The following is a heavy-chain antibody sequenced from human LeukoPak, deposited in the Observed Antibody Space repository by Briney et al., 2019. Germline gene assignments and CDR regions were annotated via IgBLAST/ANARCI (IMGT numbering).Heavy chain of an antibody. Sequence: GGSLRLSCAASGFTFSAFPVHWVRQASGKGLEWVGRIRSRSHNYATEYAASVRGRFTISRDDSKATAYLQMDSLKTDDTALYYCTTSTGYTDYWGQGTLVAVSS. D-gene: IGHD5-12*01. CDR1: GFTFSAFP. J-gene: IGHJ4*02. V-gene: IGHV3-73*01. CDR3: TTSTGYTDY. CDR2: IRSRSHNYAT.